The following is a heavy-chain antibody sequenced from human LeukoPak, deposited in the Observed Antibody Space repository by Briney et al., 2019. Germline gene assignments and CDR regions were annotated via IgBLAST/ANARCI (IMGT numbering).Heavy chain of an antibody. Sequence: GGSLRLSCTASGFTFRFYMMNCVRQAPGKGLEWVSSISTSSSHIYYADSLKGRFTVSRDNAKNSLYLQMNNLRAEDTAVYYCARDDNWNDKPFDLWGPGTLVTVSS. CDR2: ISTSSSHI. CDR3: ARDDNWNDKPFDL. D-gene: IGHD1-20*01. V-gene: IGHV3-21*01. CDR1: GFTFRFYM. J-gene: IGHJ4*02.